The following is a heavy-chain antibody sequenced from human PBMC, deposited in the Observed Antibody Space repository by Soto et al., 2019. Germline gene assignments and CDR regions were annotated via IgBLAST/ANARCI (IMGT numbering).Heavy chain of an antibody. CDR1: GLTVSSNY. V-gene: IGHV3-53*02. CDR3: ARDRPGDEGDAFDI. J-gene: IGHJ3*02. CDR2: LYSGGST. D-gene: IGHD3-10*01. Sequence: VQLVETGGGLIQPGGSLRLSCAASGLTVSSNYMNWGRQAPGKGLEWVSVLYSGGSTHYAGSVKGRFIISRDNSKNTVYLQMNSLRAEDTAVYYCARDRPGDEGDAFDIWGHGTMVTVSS.